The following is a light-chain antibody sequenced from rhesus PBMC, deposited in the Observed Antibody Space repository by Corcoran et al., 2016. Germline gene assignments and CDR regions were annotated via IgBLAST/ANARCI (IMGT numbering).Light chain of an antibody. V-gene: IGKV1-25*01. Sequence: DIQMTQSPSSLSASAGDTVTITCQASQGISKYLAWYQQKPGKAPKLLINDASTLQMGVPSRFSGSGSWTDFTLTISSLQSEDFATYYCRQHKNYPLTFGGGTKVEIK. CDR3: RQHKNYPLT. CDR2: DAS. J-gene: IGKJ4*01. CDR1: QGISKY.